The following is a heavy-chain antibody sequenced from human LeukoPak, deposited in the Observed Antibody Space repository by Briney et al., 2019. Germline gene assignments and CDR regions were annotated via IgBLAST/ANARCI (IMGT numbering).Heavy chain of an antibody. CDR1: GFTFSSYW. CDR2: IKQDGSEK. J-gene: IGHJ4*02. V-gene: IGHV3-7*02. D-gene: IGHD3-3*01. Sequence: GGSLRLSCGASGFTFSSYWMSWVRQAPGIGLEWVANIKQDGSEKYYADSVKGRFTISRYNAKNSLYLQMNSLRAEDTAVYYCASGVTIFGVVRFDYWGRGTPVTVSS. CDR3: ASGVTIFGVVRFDY.